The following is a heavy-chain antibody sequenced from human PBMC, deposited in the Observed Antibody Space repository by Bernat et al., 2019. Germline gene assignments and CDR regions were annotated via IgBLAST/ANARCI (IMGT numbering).Heavy chain of an antibody. Sequence: VQLVESGGGLVKPGGSLRLSCAASGFTFSGYSMNWVRQAPGRGLEWVSSISSSSSYIYYADSVKGRFTISRDNAKNSLYLQMNSLRAEDTAVYYCARDRGGVVPAAYFDYWGQGTLVTVSS. CDR2: ISSSSSYI. V-gene: IGHV3-21*01. D-gene: IGHD2-2*01. CDR3: ARDRGGVVPAAYFDY. J-gene: IGHJ4*02. CDR1: GFTFSGYS.